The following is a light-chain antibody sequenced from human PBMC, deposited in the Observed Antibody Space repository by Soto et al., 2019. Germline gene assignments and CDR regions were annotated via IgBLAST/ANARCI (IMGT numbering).Light chain of an antibody. J-gene: IGKJ4*01. CDR2: DAS. V-gene: IGKV3-15*01. Sequence: EIVMTQSPATLSASPGEGATLSCKAGQNVYNNLAWYQQRPGQPPRLLIYDASTRATGISARFSGSGYGTEFTRYISSLQSEDFSFYFCQQCRNWPLTFGGGTMVEIK. CDR3: QQCRNWPLT. CDR1: QNVYNN.